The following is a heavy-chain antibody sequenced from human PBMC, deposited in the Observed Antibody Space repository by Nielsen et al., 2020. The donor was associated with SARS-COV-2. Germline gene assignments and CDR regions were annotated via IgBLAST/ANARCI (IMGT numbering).Heavy chain of an antibody. D-gene: IGHD5/OR15-5a*01. CDR1: GFTFSSYA. J-gene: IGHJ6*03. CDR2: ISYDVGSK. V-gene: IGHV3-30-3*01. CDR3: AKELEVCCHYMDV. Sequence: GESLKISCAASGFTFSSYAMHWVRQAPGKGLEWVAAISYDVGSKFYAGSVKGRFTISRDNSKSTVYLQMDSLRVEDTAVYHCAKELEVCCHYMDVWGKGTTVTVSS.